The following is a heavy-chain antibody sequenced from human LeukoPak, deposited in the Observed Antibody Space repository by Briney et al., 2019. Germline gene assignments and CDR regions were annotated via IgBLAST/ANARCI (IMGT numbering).Heavy chain of an antibody. Sequence: SVKVSCTASGGTFSSYAISWVRQAPGQGLEWMGRIIPILGIANYAQKFQGRVTITADKSTSTAYMELSSLRSEDTAVYYCARVGVVVILGYYYYGMDVWGQGTTVTVSS. V-gene: IGHV1-69*04. D-gene: IGHD3-22*01. CDR2: IIPILGIA. CDR1: GGTFSSYA. CDR3: ARVGVVVILGYYYYGMDV. J-gene: IGHJ6*02.